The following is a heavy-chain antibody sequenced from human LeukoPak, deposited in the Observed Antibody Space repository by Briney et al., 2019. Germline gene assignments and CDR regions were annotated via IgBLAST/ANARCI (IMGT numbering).Heavy chain of an antibody. CDR3: ARDRLYYFDY. V-gene: IGHV4-59*01. CDR1: GDSINSYY. J-gene: IGHJ4*02. CDR2: VHYGENT. D-gene: IGHD6-19*01. Sequence: SETLSLTCTVSGDSINSYYWNWIRQPPGKGLEWIGYVHYGENTNYNPSLKSRVTISVDTSKNQFSLKLSSVTAADTAVYYCARDRLYYFDYWGQGTLVTVSS.